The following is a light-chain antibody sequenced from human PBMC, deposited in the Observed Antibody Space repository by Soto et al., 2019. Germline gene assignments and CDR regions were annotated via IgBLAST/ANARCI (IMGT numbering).Light chain of an antibody. CDR2: DVS. Sequence: QSALTQPASVSGSPGQSITISCTGTSSDVGGYNYVYWYQQHPGKAPKLMIYDVSNRPSGVANRFSGSKSGNTASLTISGLQDEDEADYYCGSYTSSSTYVFGTGTKLTVL. CDR3: GSYTSSSTYV. V-gene: IGLV2-14*01. J-gene: IGLJ1*01. CDR1: SSDVGGYNY.